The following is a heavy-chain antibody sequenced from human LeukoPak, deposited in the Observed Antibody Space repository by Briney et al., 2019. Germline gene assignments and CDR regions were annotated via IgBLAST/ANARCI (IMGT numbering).Heavy chain of an antibody. V-gene: IGHV4-39*01. Sequence: PSETLSLTCTVSGGSISSTSYYWGCIRQPPGKGLEWIASIYYSGTTYYNPSLKSRVTISVDTSKNQFSLKLSSVTAADTAVYYCARTYGSSGLGYFDLWGRGTLVTVSS. J-gene: IGHJ2*01. CDR2: IYYSGTT. CDR3: ARTYGSSGLGYFDL. CDR1: GGSISSTSYY. D-gene: IGHD6-13*01.